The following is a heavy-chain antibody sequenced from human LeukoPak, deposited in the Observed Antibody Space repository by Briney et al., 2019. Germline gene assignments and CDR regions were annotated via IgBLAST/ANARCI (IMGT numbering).Heavy chain of an antibody. J-gene: IGHJ6*02. Sequence: GRSLRLSCVASGFPFSSYGMHWVRQAPGKGLEWVAVIWSVGGAEYYADSVKGRFTISRDNSKNMLFLQMNSLRAEDTAVYYCVRAPPYSSASWGYYGMDVWGQGTTVTVSS. CDR2: IWSVGGAE. V-gene: IGHV3-33*01. CDR3: VRAPPYSSASWGYYGMDV. D-gene: IGHD6-19*01. CDR1: GFPFSSYG.